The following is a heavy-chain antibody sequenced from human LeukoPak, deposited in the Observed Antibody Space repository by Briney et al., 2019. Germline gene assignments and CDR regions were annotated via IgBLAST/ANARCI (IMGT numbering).Heavy chain of an antibody. Sequence: SQTLSLTCTVSGGSISSGGYYWSWIRQHPGKGLEWIGYIYYSGSTYYNPSLKSRVTISADTSKNQFSLRLTSVTAADTAVYYCARGNPGYSNGLYKDSRGYWFDPWGQGTLVTVSS. CDR3: ARGNPGYSNGLYKDSRGYWFDP. J-gene: IGHJ5*02. V-gene: IGHV4-31*03. CDR2: IYYSGST. CDR1: GGSISSGGYY. D-gene: IGHD6-19*01.